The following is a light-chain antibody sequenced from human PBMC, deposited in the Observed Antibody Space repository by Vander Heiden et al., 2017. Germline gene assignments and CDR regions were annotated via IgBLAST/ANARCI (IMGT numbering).Light chain of an antibody. CDR2: DAT. Sequence: IQLTQSPSSLPASLGDRATITCRPIHNIITYVIWYQQKPGRDPKPLVHDATTLQIGVPSRFSGDGSGTEFSLTISSLQREDFAIYYCQQSYGNHRGAFGPGTKVAIK. CDR3: QQSYGNHRGA. CDR1: HNIITY. V-gene: IGKV1-39*01. J-gene: IGKJ3*01.